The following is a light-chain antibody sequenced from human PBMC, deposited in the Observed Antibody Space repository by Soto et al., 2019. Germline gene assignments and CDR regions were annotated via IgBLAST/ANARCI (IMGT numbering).Light chain of an antibody. J-gene: IGKJ1*01. Sequence: EIVLTQSPGTLSLSPGERATLSCRASQSVSSDYLAWYQQKPGQAPRLLIYGASSRATGIPDRFSGSASGTDFTLTISRLEPEDFAVYYCQQDGSSPPWTCGQGTKVEI. CDR1: QSVSSDY. CDR2: GAS. V-gene: IGKV3-20*01. CDR3: QQDGSSPPWT.